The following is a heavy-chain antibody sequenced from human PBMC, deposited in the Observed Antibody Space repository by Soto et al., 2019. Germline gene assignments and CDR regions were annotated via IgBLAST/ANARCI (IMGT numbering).Heavy chain of an antibody. CDR3: ARAPSYYYGSAAWGMDV. CDR2: IYSGGST. V-gene: IGHV3-53*01. J-gene: IGHJ6*02. D-gene: IGHD3-10*01. Sequence: GGSLRLSCAASGFTVSSNYMSWVRQAPGKGLEWVSVIYSGGSTYYADSVKGRFTISRDNSKNTLYLQMNSLRAEDTAVYYCARAPSYYYGSAAWGMDVWGQGTTVTVSS. CDR1: GFTVSSNY.